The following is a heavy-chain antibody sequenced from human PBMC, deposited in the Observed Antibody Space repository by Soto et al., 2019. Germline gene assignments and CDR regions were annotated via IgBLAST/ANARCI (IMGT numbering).Heavy chain of an antibody. CDR2: IYDSGIS. Sequence: PSWSVWLTVSVGDGAIRGGCYWSWISRSHEKGREWIGYIYDSGISYTNPAHQSRLSMSLDTSKNQFSLKRRSVTAANTAVYYCARGGARGPGYFDSWGQGALVTVSS. J-gene: IGHJ4*02. V-gene: IGHV4-30-4*08. CDR1: DGAIRGGCY. CDR3: ARGGARGPGYFDS. D-gene: IGHD3-10*01.